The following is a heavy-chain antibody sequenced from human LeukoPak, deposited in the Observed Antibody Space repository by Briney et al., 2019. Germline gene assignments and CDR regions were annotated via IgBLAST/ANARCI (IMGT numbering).Heavy chain of an antibody. CDR3: ARDPLSRVNTNWFDP. V-gene: IGHV1-69*06. CDR1: GGTFSSYA. J-gene: IGHJ5*02. Sequence: GASVKVSCKASGGTFSSYAISWVRQTPGQGLEWMGGIIPIFGTANYAQKFQGRVTITADKSTSTAYMELSSLRSEDTAVYYCARDPLSRVNTNWFDPWGQGTLVTVSS. CDR2: IIPIFGTA. D-gene: IGHD3-3*02.